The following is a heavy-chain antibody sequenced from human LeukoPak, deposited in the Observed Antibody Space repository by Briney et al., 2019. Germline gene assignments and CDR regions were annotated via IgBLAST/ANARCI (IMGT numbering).Heavy chain of an antibody. V-gene: IGHV4-39*01. J-gene: IGHJ2*01. Sequence: SETLSLTCTVSGGSISSSSYYWGWIRQPPGKGLECIGTIYYDGRTYYNPSLQSRLTISVDTSKNQFSLRLSSVTAADTAVYYCARRVYCTGGACRNWYFDLWGRGTLVTVSS. CDR1: GGSISSSSYY. CDR2: IYYDGRT. D-gene: IGHD2-8*02. CDR3: ARRVYCTGGACRNWYFDL.